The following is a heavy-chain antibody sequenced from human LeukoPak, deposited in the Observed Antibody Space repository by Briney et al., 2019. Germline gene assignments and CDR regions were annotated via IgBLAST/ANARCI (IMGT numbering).Heavy chain of an antibody. CDR3: ARQPPLFDYGDYDDAFDI. Sequence: PSETLSLTCTVSGGPISSSSYYWGGIRQTPGKGREGIGSIYYSGSTYYNPSLKSRVTISVDTSKNQFSLKLSSVTAADTAVYYCARQPPLFDYGDYDDAFDIWGQGTMVTVSS. J-gene: IGHJ3*02. D-gene: IGHD4-17*01. V-gene: IGHV4-39*01. CDR2: IYYSGST. CDR1: GGPISSSSYY.